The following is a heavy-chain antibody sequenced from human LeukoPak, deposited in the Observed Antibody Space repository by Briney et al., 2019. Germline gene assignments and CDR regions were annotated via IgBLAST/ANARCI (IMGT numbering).Heavy chain of an antibody. D-gene: IGHD6-13*01. CDR3: ARGFGYSSSWLPQYYFDY. J-gene: IGHJ4*02. V-gene: IGHV4-30-2*01. Sequence: SETLSLTCAGSGGSISSGGYSWSWIRQPPGKGLEWIGYIYHSGSTHYNPSLKSRVTISVDRSKNQFSLKLSSVTAADTAVYYCARGFGYSSSWLPQYYFDYWGQGTLVTVSS. CDR1: GGSISSGGYS. CDR2: IYHSGST.